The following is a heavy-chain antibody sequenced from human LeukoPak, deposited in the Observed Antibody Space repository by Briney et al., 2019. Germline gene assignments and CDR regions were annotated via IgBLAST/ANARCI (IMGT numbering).Heavy chain of an antibody. V-gene: IGHV3-21*04. CDR1: GFTFSSYS. CDR3: AKDRITIFGVVISGSLGFDY. CDR2: ISSSSYI. D-gene: IGHD3-3*01. Sequence: PGGSLRLSCAASGFTFSSYSMNWVRQAPGKGVEWVSSISSSSYIYYADSVKGRFTISRDNSKNTLYLQMNSLRAEDTAVYYCAKDRITIFGVVISGSLGFDYWGQGTLVTVSS. J-gene: IGHJ4*02.